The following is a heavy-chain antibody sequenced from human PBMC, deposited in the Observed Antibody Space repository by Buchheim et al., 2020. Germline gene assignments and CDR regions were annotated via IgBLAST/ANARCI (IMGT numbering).Heavy chain of an antibody. D-gene: IGHD1-26*01. CDR2: IWDDGSNK. V-gene: IGHV3-33*01. J-gene: IGHJ4*02. CDR3: ARDSGELYYFDY. CDR1: GFTFSSYG. Sequence: QVQLVESGGGVVQPGRSLRLSCAASGFTFSSYGMHWVRQAPGKGLEWAAVIWDDGSNKYYADSVKGRFTISRDNSKNTLYLQMNSLRAEDTAVYYCARDSGELYYFDYWGQGTL.